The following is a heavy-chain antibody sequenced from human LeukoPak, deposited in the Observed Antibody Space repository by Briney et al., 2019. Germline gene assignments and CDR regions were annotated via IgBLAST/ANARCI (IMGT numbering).Heavy chain of an antibody. Sequence: GGSLRLSCAASGFTFSSYGMTWVRQGPGKGLEWVSSITGSGGDTSYADSVKGRFTLSRDNSKNTLYLQMNNLRSDDTAVYYCARVGITSEGRWYNWNDAGGRPWGQGTLVTVSS. J-gene: IGHJ5*02. V-gene: IGHV3-23*01. CDR1: GFTFSSYG. CDR2: ITGSGGDT. CDR3: ARVGITSEGRWYNWNDAGGRP. D-gene: IGHD1-20*01.